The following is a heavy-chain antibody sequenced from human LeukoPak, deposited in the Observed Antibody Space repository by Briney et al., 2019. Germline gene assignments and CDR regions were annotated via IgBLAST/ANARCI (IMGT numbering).Heavy chain of an antibody. D-gene: IGHD6-19*01. V-gene: IGHV4-30-2*01. J-gene: IGHJ4*02. CDR2: IYHSGST. CDR1: GGSISSGGYY. CDR3: ASGHSSGWYRGY. Sequence: SETLSLTCTVSGGSISSGGYYWSWIRQPPGKGLEWTGYIYHSGSTYYNPSLKSRVTISVDRSKNQFSLKLSSVTAADTAVYYCASGHSSGWYRGYWGQGTLVTVSS.